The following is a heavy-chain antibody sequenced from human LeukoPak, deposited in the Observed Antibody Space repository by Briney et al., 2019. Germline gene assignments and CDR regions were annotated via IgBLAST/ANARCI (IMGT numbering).Heavy chain of an antibody. V-gene: IGHV3-48*03. J-gene: IGHJ3*02. CDR3: AREDGDAFDI. CDR1: GFTFSSYE. Sequence: GGSLRLSCAASGFTFSSYEMNWVRQAPGKGLEGVSYTSSRGSPIYYADSVKGRFTVSRDSAKNSLYLQMNSLRAEDTAVYYCAREDGDAFDIWGQGTMVTVSS. CDR2: TSSRGSPI. D-gene: IGHD5-24*01.